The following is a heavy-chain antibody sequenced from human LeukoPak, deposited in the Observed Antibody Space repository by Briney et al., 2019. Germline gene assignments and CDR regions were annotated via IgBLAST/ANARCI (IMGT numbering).Heavy chain of an antibody. CDR2: IWHVGKQK. J-gene: IGHJ4*02. D-gene: IGHD3-22*01. Sequence: PGGSLRLSCVASGFAFRNYGMLWIRQAAGKGLEWVAVIWHVGKQKYYAASVKGLAAISRDNSEKTMYLQLDRLRAEDTAVYYCARDWYYYDTNGFYFDYWGQGTLAIVSS. V-gene: IGHV3-33*01. CDR1: GFAFRNYG. CDR3: ARDWYYYDTNGFYFDY.